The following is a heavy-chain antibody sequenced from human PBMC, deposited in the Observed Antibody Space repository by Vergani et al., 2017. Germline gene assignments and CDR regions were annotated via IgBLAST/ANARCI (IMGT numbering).Heavy chain of an antibody. CDR3: AKDRGYSYGCLDY. D-gene: IGHD5-18*01. Sequence: EVQLLESGGGLVQPGGSLRLPCAASGFTFNRYAMSWVRQSPGRGRFGVSAIRGSGGSTYYADSVKGRFSISRDNSKNTLYLKMNSLGAEDTAVYYCAKDRGYSYGCLDYWGQGTLVTVSS. V-gene: IGHV3-23*01. CDR1: GFTFNRYA. CDR2: IRGSGGST. J-gene: IGHJ4*02.